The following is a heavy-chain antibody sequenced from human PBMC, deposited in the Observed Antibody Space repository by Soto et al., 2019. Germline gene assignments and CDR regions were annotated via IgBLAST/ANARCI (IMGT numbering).Heavy chain of an antibody. J-gene: IGHJ5*02. D-gene: IGHD6-25*01. CDR1: SASLSSSNNW. Sequence: PETLSLTCAVSSASLSSSNNWCSWVRQPPGKGLEWIGEIYHRGTTNYNPSLKSRVTISVDKSKNQCSLRLSCVTAADTAVYYCTIKRYSSDSRPRNWFDPWGKGTLVTVSS. CDR3: TIKRYSSDSRPRNWFDP. V-gene: IGHV4-4*03. CDR2: IYHRGTT.